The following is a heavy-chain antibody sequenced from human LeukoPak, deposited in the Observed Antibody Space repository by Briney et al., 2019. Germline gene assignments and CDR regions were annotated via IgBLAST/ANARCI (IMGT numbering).Heavy chain of an antibody. Sequence: SETLSLTCTVSGGSISRYYWSWIRQPPGKGLEWIGYIYYSGSTNYNPSLKSRVTISVDTSKNQFSLKLSSVTAADTAVYYCARVNDYVWGSYRPMYYYFDYWGQGTLVTVSS. J-gene: IGHJ4*02. D-gene: IGHD3-16*02. CDR2: IYYSGST. CDR3: ARVNDYVWGSYRPMYYYFDY. V-gene: IGHV4-59*01. CDR1: GGSISRYY.